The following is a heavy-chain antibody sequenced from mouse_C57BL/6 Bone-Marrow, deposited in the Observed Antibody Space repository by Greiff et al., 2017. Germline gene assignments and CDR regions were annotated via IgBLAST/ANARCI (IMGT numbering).Heavy chain of an antibody. Sequence: EVQGVESGPELVKPGASVKMSCKASGYTFTDYNMHWVKQSHGKSLEWIGYINPNNGGTSYNQKFKGKATLTVNKSSSTAYMELRSLTSEDSAVYYCASQLGREGPYYYAMDYWGQGTSVTVSS. CDR3: ASQLGREGPYYYAMDY. J-gene: IGHJ4*01. CDR1: GYTFTDYN. V-gene: IGHV1-22*01. D-gene: IGHD4-1*02. CDR2: INPNNGGT.